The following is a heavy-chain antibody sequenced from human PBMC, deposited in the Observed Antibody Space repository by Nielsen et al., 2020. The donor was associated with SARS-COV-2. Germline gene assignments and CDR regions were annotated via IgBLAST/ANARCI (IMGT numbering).Heavy chain of an antibody. CDR3: ATRQRIPAAIFGWKYWFDP. Sequence: WVRQAPGQGLEWMGWMNPNSGNTGYAQKFQGRVTMTRNTSISTAYMELSSLRSEDTAVYSCATRQRIPAAIFGWKYWFDPWGQGTLVTVSS. D-gene: IGHD2-2*01. J-gene: IGHJ5*02. V-gene: IGHV1-8*01. CDR2: MNPNSGNT.